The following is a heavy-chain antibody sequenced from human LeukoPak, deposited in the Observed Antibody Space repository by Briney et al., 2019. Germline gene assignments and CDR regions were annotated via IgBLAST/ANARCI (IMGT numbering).Heavy chain of an antibody. Sequence: PSETLSLTCSVSGGSIRAYYWSWIRQPAGKGLEWIGRVYRTGNTNYNPSLQSRVTMSVDTSKNQISLRLRSVTAADTAVYFCARDDFEYSVHYGMDVWGQGTAVTVSS. V-gene: IGHV4-4*07. CDR1: GGSIRAYY. CDR2: VYRTGNT. D-gene: IGHD3-9*01. CDR3: ARDDFEYSVHYGMDV. J-gene: IGHJ6*02.